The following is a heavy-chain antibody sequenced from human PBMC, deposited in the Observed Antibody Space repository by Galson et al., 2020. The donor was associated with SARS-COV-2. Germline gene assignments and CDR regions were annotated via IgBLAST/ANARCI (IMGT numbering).Heavy chain of an antibody. Sequence: SETLSLTCTVSGGSISSGSYYWSWIRQPAGKGLEWIGRIYTSGSTNYNPSLKSRVTISVDTSKNQFSLKLSSVTAADTAVYYCARGLRGYSGYAPDYWGQGTLVTVSS. D-gene: IGHD5-12*01. J-gene: IGHJ4*02. CDR1: GGSISSGSYY. CDR2: IYTSGST. CDR3: ARGLRGYSGYAPDY. V-gene: IGHV4-61*02.